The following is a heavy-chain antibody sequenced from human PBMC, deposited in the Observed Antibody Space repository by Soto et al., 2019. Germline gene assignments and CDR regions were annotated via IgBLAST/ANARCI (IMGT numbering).Heavy chain of an antibody. CDR3: AKELVGGRWYFDL. J-gene: IGHJ2*01. D-gene: IGHD6-13*01. CDR2: VSTTGDG. V-gene: IGHV3-23*01. Sequence: EVQLLESGGNLVQPGRSLRLSCAASGFTFAGVAMSWVRQAPGKGLEYISTVSTTGDGYYTDSVKGRFTVSRDNSKGMVYLQMNSLRADDTAVYYCAKELVGGRWYFDLWGPGTLVTVSP. CDR1: GFTFAGVA.